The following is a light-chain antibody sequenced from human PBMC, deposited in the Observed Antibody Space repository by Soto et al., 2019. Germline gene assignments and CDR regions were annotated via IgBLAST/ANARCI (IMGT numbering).Light chain of an antibody. V-gene: IGLV1-47*01. J-gene: IGLJ1*01. CDR2: RNN. CDR3: AAWDDSLSVLYV. CDR1: SSNIGSNY. Sequence: QSVLTQPPSASGTPWQRVTISCSGSSSNIGSNYVYWYQQLPGTAPKLLIYRNNQRPSGVPDRFSGSKSGTSASLAISGLRSEDEADYYCAAWDDSLSVLYVFGTGTKVTVL.